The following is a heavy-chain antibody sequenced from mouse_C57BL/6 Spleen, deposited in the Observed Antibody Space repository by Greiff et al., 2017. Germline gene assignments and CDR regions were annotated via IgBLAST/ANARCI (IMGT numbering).Heavy chain of an antibody. Sequence: EVKLVESGGGLVQSGRSLRLSCATSGFTFSDFYMEWVRQAPGKGLEWIAASRNKANDYTTEYSASVKGRFIVSRDTSQSILYLQMNALRAEDTAIYYCARGELGMDYWGQGTSVTVSS. D-gene: IGHD4-1*01. V-gene: IGHV7-1*01. CDR3: ARGELGMDY. CDR1: GFTFSDFY. CDR2: SRNKANDYTT. J-gene: IGHJ4*01.